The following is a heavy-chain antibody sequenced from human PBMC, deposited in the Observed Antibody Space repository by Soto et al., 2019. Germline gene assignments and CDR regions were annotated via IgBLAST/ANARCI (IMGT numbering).Heavy chain of an antibody. CDR1: GYIFTGYH. J-gene: IGHJ6*02. Sequence: ASVKVSCKASGYIFTGYHIHWVRQAPGRGLEWMGWINPNSGDTEYAQNFQGRVTMTRDTSFNLVYMEMSGLMSDDTAVYYCARGARGTRGFDEIDIWGQGTTVTVSS. CDR2: INPNSGDT. V-gene: IGHV1-2*02. D-gene: IGHD3-9*01. CDR3: ARGARGTRGFDEIDI.